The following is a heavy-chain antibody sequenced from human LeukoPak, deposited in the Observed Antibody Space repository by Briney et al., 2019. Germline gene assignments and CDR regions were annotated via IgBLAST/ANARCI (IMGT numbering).Heavy chain of an antibody. V-gene: IGHV4-39*01. Sequence: SETLSLTCTVSGGSISSTSSYWGWIRQPPGKGLEWIGAVYYSGSTYYNPSLKSRVTISVDTSKNQFSLDLKSVTATDTAVYYRARQAKTVVQYIDFDFWGQGTLVTVSS. D-gene: IGHD2-21*01. CDR3: ARQAKTVVQYIDFDF. CDR2: VYYSGST. CDR1: GGSISSTSSY. J-gene: IGHJ4*02.